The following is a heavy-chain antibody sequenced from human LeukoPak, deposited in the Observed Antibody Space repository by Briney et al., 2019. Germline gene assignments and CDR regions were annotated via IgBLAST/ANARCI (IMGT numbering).Heavy chain of an antibody. J-gene: IGHJ4*02. CDR1: GGSISSSNW. V-gene: IGHV4-4*02. Sequence: PSETLSLTCAVSGGSISSSNWWSWVRQPPGKGLEWIGEIYHSGSTNYNPSLKSRVTISVDKSKNQFSLKLSSVTAADTAVYYCARVAGCSSTSCYDWKYYFDYWGQGTLVTVSS. D-gene: IGHD2-2*01. CDR3: ARVAGCSSTSCYDWKYYFDY. CDR2: IYHSGST.